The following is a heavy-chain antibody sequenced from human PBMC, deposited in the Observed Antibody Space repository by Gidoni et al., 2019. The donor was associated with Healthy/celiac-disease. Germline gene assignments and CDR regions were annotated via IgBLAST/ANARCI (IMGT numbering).Heavy chain of an antibody. CDR1: GFTFDDYA. Sequence: EVQLVESGGGLVQPGRSLRLSCAASGFTFDDYAMHWVRQAPGKGLEWVSGISWNSGSIGYADSVKGRFTISRDNAKNSLYLQMNSLRAEDTALYYCAKAPDPLGGSSADYWGQGTLVTVSS. CDR3: AKAPDPLGGSSADY. V-gene: IGHV3-9*01. J-gene: IGHJ4*02. CDR2: ISWNSGSI. D-gene: IGHD2-15*01.